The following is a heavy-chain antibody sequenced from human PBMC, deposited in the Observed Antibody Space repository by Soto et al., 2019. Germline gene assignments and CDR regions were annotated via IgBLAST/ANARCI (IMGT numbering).Heavy chain of an antibody. CDR1: GGTFSSYA. CDR2: IIPIFGTA. D-gene: IGHD2-15*01. J-gene: IGHJ4*02. Sequence: SVKVSCKASGGTFSSYAISWVRQAPGQGLEWMGGIIPIFGTANYAQKFQGRVTITADESTSTAYMELSSLRSEDTAVYYCARVSGYCSGGSCYPDYFDYCGQGPLVTVYS. CDR3: ARVSGYCSGGSCYPDYFDY. V-gene: IGHV1-69*13.